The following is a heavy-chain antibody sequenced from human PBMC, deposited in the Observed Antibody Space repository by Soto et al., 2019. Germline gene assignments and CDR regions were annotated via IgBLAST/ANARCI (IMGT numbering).Heavy chain of an antibody. CDR1: GFTFSSYD. CDR2: LWRDGSNV. Sequence: GGSLRLSCAASGFTFSSYDMHWVRQAPGKRLEWVAVLWRDGSNVYYADSVKGRFTISRDNSKNTLYLQMNSLRVEDTAVYYCARGGTGWTGGDHWGQGTLVTVSS. D-gene: IGHD6-19*01. J-gene: IGHJ4*02. CDR3: ARGGTGWTGGDH. V-gene: IGHV3-33*01.